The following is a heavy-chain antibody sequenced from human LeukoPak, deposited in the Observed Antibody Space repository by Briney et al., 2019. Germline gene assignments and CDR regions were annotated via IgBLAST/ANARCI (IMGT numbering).Heavy chain of an antibody. CDR2: INPNSGGT. CDR1: GCTFTGYY. CDR3: ARVGAAAGTPFDY. D-gene: IGHD6-13*01. V-gene: IGHV1-2*02. J-gene: IGHJ4*02. Sequence: ASVKVSCKASGCTFTGYYMHWVRQAPGQGLEWMGWINPNSGGTNYAQKFQGRVTMTRDTSISTAYMELSRLRSDDTAVYYCARVGAAAGTPFDYWGQGTLVTISS.